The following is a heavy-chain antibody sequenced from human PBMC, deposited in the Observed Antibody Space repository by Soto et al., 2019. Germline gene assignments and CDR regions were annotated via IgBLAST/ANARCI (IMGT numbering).Heavy chain of an antibody. CDR1: GFTFSSYW. Sequence: PGGSLRLSCAASGFTFSSYWMSWVRQAPGKGLEWVANIKQDGSEKYYVDSVKGRFTISRDNAKNSLYLQMNSLRAEDTAVYYCAREQQLAPYYYYGMDVWGQGTTVTVSS. J-gene: IGHJ6*02. CDR3: AREQQLAPYYYYGMDV. CDR2: IKQDGSEK. D-gene: IGHD6-13*01. V-gene: IGHV3-7*05.